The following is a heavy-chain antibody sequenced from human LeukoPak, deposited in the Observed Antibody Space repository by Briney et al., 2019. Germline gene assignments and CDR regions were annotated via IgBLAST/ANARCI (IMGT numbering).Heavy chain of an antibody. CDR1: GSGFSDKY. V-gene: IGHV3-72*01. D-gene: IGHD1-26*01. J-gene: IGHJ3*02. Sequence: PGGSLRPSCGASGSGFSDKYMDWVRQAPGKGLEWVGRIGSKATRFTTEYAASVKGRFTISRDDSLNSLSLQMNSLKTEDTAVYFCTRGYSGVAVYAFDIWGQGTMVTVSS. CDR3: TRGYSGVAVYAFDI. CDR2: IGSKATRFTT.